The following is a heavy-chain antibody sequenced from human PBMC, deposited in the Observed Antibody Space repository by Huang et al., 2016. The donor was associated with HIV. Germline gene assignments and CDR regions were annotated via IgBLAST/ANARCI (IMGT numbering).Heavy chain of an antibody. CDR3: AKTSAMEQQLVGAGF. CDR1: GFTFSNSN. Sequence: EVQLVESGGGLVQPGGSLRLSCACDGFTFSNSNMNWVRQTAGKGLEWLSYISSSSNIKYYADSVKGRFTISRDNAQSTLYFQMNSLRAEDTAVYYCAKTSAMEQQLVGAGFWDQGTLVTVSS. CDR2: ISSSSNIK. V-gene: IGHV3-48*01. D-gene: IGHD1-1*01. J-gene: IGHJ4*02.